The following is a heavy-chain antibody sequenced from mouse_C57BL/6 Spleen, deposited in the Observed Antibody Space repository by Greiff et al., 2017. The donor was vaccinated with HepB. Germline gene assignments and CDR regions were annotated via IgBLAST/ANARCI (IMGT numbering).Heavy chain of an antibody. CDR1: GYAFTNYL. J-gene: IGHJ4*01. Sequence: VQLQQSGAELVRPGTSVKVSCKASGYAFTNYLIEWVKQRPGQGLEWIGVINPGSGGTNYNEKFKGKATLTADKSSSTAYMQLSSLTSEDSAVYFCASMGEGAMDYWGQGTSVTVSS. CDR2: INPGSGGT. D-gene: IGHD2-13*01. CDR3: ASMGEGAMDY. V-gene: IGHV1-54*01.